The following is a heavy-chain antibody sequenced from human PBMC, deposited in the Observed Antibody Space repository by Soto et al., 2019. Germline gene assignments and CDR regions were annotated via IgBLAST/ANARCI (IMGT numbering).Heavy chain of an antibody. J-gene: IGHJ4*02. V-gene: IGHV5-10-1*01. D-gene: IGHD3-22*01. Sequence: GESLKISCKGSGYSFTSYCISWVRQMPGKGLEWMGRIDPSDSYTNYSPSFQGHVTISADKSISTAYLQWSSLKASDTAMYYCARQDSSGSTPDYWGQGTLVTVSS. CDR1: GYSFTSYC. CDR3: ARQDSSGSTPDY. CDR2: IDPSDSYT.